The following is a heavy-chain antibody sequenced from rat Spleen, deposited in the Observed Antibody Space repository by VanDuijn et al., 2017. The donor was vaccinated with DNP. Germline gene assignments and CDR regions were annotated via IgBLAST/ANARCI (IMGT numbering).Heavy chain of an antibody. D-gene: IGHD5-1*01. J-gene: IGHJ2*01. V-gene: IGHV5-25*01. CDR3: ARLGARYFDY. CDR2: ISPGGGNS. Sequence: EVKLVESGGGLVQPGRSLKLSCAASGFNFNDYWMGWVRQAPTKGLEWVASISPGGGNSYYRDSVKGRFTISRDNAKSTLYLQMDSLRSEDTATYYCARLGARYFDYWGQGVMVTVSS. CDR1: GFNFNDYW.